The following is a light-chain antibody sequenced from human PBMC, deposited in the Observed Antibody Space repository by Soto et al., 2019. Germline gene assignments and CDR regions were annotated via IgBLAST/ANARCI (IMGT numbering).Light chain of an antibody. V-gene: IGKV3-11*01. CDR2: DAS. CDR3: QQRSNWPFT. CDR1: QSVSSY. Sequence: DILLTQSPATLSLSPGERVTLSCRASQSVSSYLAWYQQKPGQAPRLLIYDASNRATGIPARFSGSGSGTDFTLTISSLEPEDFAVYYCQQRSNWPFTFGQGTRLEIK. J-gene: IGKJ5*01.